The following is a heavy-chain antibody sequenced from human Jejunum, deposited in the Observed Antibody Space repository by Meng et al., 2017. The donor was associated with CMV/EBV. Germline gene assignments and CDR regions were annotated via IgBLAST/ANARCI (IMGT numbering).Heavy chain of an antibody. CDR2: INTNSGST. Sequence: ASGYSFPDYYVHWVRQGPGQGFEWMGWINTNSGSTNHVQKIQGRVTMTRDTSTDTVFMELSGLKSDDTAVYYCVRAVGGFDAFDIWGQGTVVTVSS. D-gene: IGHD1-26*01. CDR1: GYSFPDYY. CDR3: VRAVGGFDAFDI. V-gene: IGHV1-2*02. J-gene: IGHJ3*02.